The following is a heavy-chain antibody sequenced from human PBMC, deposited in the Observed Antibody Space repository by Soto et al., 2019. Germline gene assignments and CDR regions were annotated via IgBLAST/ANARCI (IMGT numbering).Heavy chain of an antibody. J-gene: IGHJ4*02. D-gene: IGHD3-10*01. CDR2: IYSGGST. V-gene: IGHV3-53*01. CDR1: GFTVSSNY. Sequence: EVQMVESGGGLIQPGGSLRLSCAAFGFTVSSNYMTWVRQAPGKGLEWVSVIYSGGSTYYADSVKGRFTISRDNSRNTLYLQMNSLRAEDTAVYYCARGFPSMAYYGEYYFDKCGQVALVSVAS. CDR3: ARGFPSMAYYGEYYFDK.